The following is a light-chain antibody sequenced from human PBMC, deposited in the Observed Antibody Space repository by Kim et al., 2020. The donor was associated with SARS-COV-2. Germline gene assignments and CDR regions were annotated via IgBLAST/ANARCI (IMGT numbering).Light chain of an antibody. V-gene: IGKV3-11*01. CDR3: QQRNSWPPAVT. CDR1: QSIDTY. CDR2: DAS. Sequence: PGERATLSCRASQSIDTYLAWYQQRPGQAPRILVYDASNRATGVPDRFSGSGSGTDFTLTISRLEPEDFSTYYCQQRNSWPPAVTFGGGTKVDIK. J-gene: IGKJ4*01.